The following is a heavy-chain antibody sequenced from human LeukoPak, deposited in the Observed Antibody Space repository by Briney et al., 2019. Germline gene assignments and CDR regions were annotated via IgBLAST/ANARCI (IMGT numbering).Heavy chain of an antibody. CDR1: GFTVSSNY. V-gene: IGHV3-66*01. D-gene: IGHD3-22*01. CDR3: YSMIVVEIRVINDY. CDR2: IYSGGST. J-gene: IGHJ4*02. Sequence: GGSLRLSCAVSGFTVSSNYMSWVRQAPGKGLEWVSVIYSGGSTYYADSVKGRFTTSRDNSKNTLYPQMNSLRAEDTAVYYCYSMIVVEIRVINDYWGQGTLVTVSS.